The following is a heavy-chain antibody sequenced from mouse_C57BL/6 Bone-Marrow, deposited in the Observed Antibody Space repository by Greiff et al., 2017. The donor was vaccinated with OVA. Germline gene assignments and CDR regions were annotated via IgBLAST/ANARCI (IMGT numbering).Heavy chain of an antibody. CDR1: GFSLTSYG. CDR2: IWSGGGT. CDR3: ARQGGAMVY. J-gene: IGHJ4*01. V-gene: IGHV2-6-1*01. Sequence: QVQLQQSGPGLVAPSQSLSITCTVSGFSLTSYGVHWVRQPPGKGLEWMVVIWSGGGTTYYSALNSGLGIRKDNSKSHVFLKMIRLQTEDTAMYYCARQGGAMVYWGQGTSVTVSS.